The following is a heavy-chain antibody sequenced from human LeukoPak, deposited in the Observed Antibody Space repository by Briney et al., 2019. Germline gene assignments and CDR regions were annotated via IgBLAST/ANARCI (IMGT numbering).Heavy chain of an antibody. J-gene: IGHJ4*02. Sequence: GASVKVSCKASGYTFTSYGISWVRQAPGQGLEWMGWISAYNGNTNYAQKLQGRVTMTTDTSTSTAYMELRSLRSEDTAVYYCAAHLQNWGPFDYWGQGTLVTVSS. CDR3: AAHLQNWGPFDY. V-gene: IGHV1-18*01. CDR1: GYTFTSYG. CDR2: ISAYNGNT. D-gene: IGHD7-27*01.